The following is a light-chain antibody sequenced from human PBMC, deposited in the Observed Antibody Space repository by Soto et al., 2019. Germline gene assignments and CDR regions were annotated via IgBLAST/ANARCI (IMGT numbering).Light chain of an antibody. CDR2: DAS. J-gene: IGKJ5*01. Sequence: DIQMTQSPSSLSASVGDRVTITCQASQDISRSLNWYQQKVGKAPKLLINDASNLETGVPSRFTGSGSQTDFSFTISSLQPEDFAIYYCQQYDTLPITFGQGTRLEIK. V-gene: IGKV1-33*01. CDR1: QDISRS. CDR3: QQYDTLPIT.